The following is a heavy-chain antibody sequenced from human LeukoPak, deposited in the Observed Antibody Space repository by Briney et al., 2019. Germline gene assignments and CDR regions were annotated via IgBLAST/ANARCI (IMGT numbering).Heavy chain of an antibody. V-gene: IGHV5-51*01. CDR1: GSIFTSYW. CDR3: ARHSGGYSYGTLHPYYFDY. Sequence: HGASLQISCEGSGSIFTSYWIGWGRPLPGKGLEWMGIIYTGDSDTRYSPSCQGQVTISADKSISTAYLQCSSLKASDTAMYYCARHSGGYSYGTLHPYYFDYWGQGTLVTVSS. CDR2: IYTGDSDT. D-gene: IGHD5-18*01. J-gene: IGHJ4*02.